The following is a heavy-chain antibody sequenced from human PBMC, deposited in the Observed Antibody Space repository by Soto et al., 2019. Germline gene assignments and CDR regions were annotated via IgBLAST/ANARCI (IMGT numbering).Heavy chain of an antibody. CDR1: GFTFNDYA. V-gene: IGHV3-23*01. CDR3: AKDAGDFRDWDCRGGSCFPDGMDV. CDR2: ISGSADKT. Sequence: GSLRLSCVASGFTFNDYAMTWVRQAPGKGLEWVSIISGSADKTYFAESVAGRFTISRDNPKNTLYLQMNNVRAEDTAIYYCAKDAGDFRDWDCRGGSCFPDGMDVWGQGTTVTVSS. J-gene: IGHJ6*02. D-gene: IGHD2-15*01.